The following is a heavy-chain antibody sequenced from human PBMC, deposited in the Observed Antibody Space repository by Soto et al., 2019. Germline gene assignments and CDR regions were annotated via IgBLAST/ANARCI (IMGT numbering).Heavy chain of an antibody. CDR3: AREYFDWLLQIPYYYGMDV. CDR1: GGSISSGGYY. V-gene: IGHV4-31*03. CDR2: IYYSGST. Sequence: PSETLSLTCTVSGGSISSGGYYWSWIRQHPGKGLEWIGYIYYSGSTYYNPSLKSRVTISVDTSKNQFSLKLSSVTAADTAVYYCAREYFDWLLQIPYYYGMDVWGQGTTVTVSS. J-gene: IGHJ6*02. D-gene: IGHD3-9*01.